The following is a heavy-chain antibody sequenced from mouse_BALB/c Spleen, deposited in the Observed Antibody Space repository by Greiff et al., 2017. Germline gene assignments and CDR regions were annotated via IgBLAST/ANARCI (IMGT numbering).Heavy chain of an antibody. CDR2: IYPGNVNT. J-gene: IGHJ4*01. V-gene: IGHV1S56*01. Sequence: QVQLQQSGPELVKPGASVRISCKASGYTFTSYYIHWVKQRPGQGLEWIGWIYPGNVNTKYNEKFKGKATLTADKSSSTAYMQLSSLTSEDSAVYFCARGPMDYWGQGTSVTVSS. CDR1: GYTFTSYY. CDR3: ARGPMDY.